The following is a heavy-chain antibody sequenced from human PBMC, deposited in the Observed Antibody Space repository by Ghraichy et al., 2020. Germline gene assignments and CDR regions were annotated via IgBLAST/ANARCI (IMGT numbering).Heavy chain of an antibody. D-gene: IGHD3-22*01. V-gene: IGHV3-23*01. J-gene: IGHJ1*01. CDR3: AKGRYDSSGYYDYFQN. Sequence: GGSLRLSCAASGFTFSSYAMSWVRQAPGKGLEWVSAISGSGGSTYYADSVKGRFTISRDNSKNTLYLQMNSLRAEDTAVYYCAKGRYDSSGYYDYFQNWGQGTLVTVSS. CDR1: GFTFSSYA. CDR2: ISGSGGST.